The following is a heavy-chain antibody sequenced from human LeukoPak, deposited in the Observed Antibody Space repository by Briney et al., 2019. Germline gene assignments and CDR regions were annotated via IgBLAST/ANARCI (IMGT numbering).Heavy chain of an antibody. J-gene: IGHJ5*02. CDR2: IYYSGST. CDR1: GGSISSYY. V-gene: IGHV4-59*08. D-gene: IGHD3-22*01. Sequence: SETLSLTCTVSGGSISSYYWSWIRQPPGKGLEWIGYIYYSGSTNYNPSLKSRVTTSVDTSKNQFSLKLSSVTAADTAVYYCARLLVGGYDAWFDPWGQGTLVTVSS. CDR3: ARLLVGGYDAWFDP.